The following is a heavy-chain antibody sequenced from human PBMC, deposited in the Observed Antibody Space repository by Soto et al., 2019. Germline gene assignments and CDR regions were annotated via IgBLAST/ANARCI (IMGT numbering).Heavy chain of an antibody. D-gene: IGHD6-13*01. V-gene: IGHV3-13*01. CDR2: IGSAGDT. Sequence: VQLVESGGGLVQPGDSLRLSCAASGFTFSTYDMHWVRQATGKGLEWVSVIGSAGDTYYPDSVKGRFTISRDNAKNSLYLQLNSLRAEDTAVYYCARGLSGISAAWGQGTLVTVSS. CDR1: GFTFSTYD. CDR3: ARGLSGISAA. J-gene: IGHJ4*02.